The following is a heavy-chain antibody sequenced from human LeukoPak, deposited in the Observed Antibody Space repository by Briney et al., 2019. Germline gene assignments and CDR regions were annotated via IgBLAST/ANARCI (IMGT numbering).Heavy chain of an antibody. D-gene: IGHD3-10*01. Sequence: RASETLSLTCTVSGGSISSYYWGWIRQPPGKGLEWIGSIYYSGSTYYNPSLKSRVTISVDTSKNQFSLKLSSVTAADTAVYYCARDAGRYGSGSYYTDYFDYWGQGTLVTVSS. CDR1: GGSISSYY. CDR3: ARDAGRYGSGSYYTDYFDY. CDR2: IYYSGST. J-gene: IGHJ4*02. V-gene: IGHV4-39*07.